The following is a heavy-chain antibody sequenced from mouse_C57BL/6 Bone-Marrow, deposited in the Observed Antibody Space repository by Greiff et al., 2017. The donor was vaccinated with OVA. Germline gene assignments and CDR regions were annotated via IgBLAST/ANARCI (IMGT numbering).Heavy chain of an antibody. V-gene: IGHV1-62-2*01. Sequence: QVQLQQSGAELVKPGASVKLSCKASGYTFTEYTIHWVKQRSGQGLEWIGWLYPGSGSIKYNEKFKDKATLTADKSSSTVYMELSRLTSEDSAVYFCARHGSPLDSNYDYCDYWGQGTTRTVSS. J-gene: IGHJ2*01. D-gene: IGHD2-5*01. CDR1: GYTFTEYT. CDR2: LYPGSGSI. CDR3: ARHGSPLDSNYDYCDY.